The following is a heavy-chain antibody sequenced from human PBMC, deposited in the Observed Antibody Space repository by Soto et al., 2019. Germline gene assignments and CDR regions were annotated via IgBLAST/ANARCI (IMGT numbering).Heavy chain of an antibody. CDR1: GYTFRNYG. V-gene: IGHV1-18*01. CDR3: ARDGLQFVPIADNFDI. CDR2: ISAYNGDT. Sequence: QVQLVQSGPELKKPGASVKVSCKASGYTFRNYGITWVRQAPGQGLEWMGWISAYNGDTNYAPKFQGRVTMATDTPTSTAYMELRSLKSDDTAVYYCARDGLQFVPIADNFDIWGEGTTVTVS. D-gene: IGHD6-6*01. J-gene: IGHJ3*02.